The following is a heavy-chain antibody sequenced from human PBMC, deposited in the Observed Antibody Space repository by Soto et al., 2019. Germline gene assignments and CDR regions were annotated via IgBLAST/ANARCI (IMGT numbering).Heavy chain of an antibody. CDR1: GGSISSGDYY. D-gene: IGHD6-13*01. V-gene: IGHV4-30-4*01. CDR2: IYYSGST. CDR3: ARDTRQRYSSSWSEVDY. Sequence: SETLSLTCTVSGGSISSGDYYWSWIRQPPXKGLEWIGYIYYSGSTYYNPSLKSRVTISVDTSKNQFSLKLSSVTAADTAVYYCARDTRQRYSSSWSEVDYWGQGTLVTVSS. J-gene: IGHJ4*02.